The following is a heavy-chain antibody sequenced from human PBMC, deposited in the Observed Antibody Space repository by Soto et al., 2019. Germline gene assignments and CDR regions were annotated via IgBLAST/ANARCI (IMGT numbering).Heavy chain of an antibody. J-gene: IGHJ3*02. CDR1: GGSIHSSSYY. D-gene: IGHD2-15*01. Sequence: SATLSLTCPVPGGSIHSSSYYWGWIRQPPGKGLEWIGSIYYSGSTYYNPSLKSRVTISVDTSKNQFSLKLSSVTAADTAVYYCATRRYCSGGSCYNPPNAFDIWGQGTMVT. CDR2: IYYSGST. CDR3: ATRRYCSGGSCYNPPNAFDI. V-gene: IGHV4-39*01.